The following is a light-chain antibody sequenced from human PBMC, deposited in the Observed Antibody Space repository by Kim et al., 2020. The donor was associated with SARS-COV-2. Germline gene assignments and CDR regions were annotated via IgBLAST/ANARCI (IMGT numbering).Light chain of an antibody. J-gene: IGLJ2*01. CDR3: SSYTSSSTPVV. CDR2: DVS. Sequence: QSALTQPASVSGSPGQSITISCTGTSSDVGGYNYVSWYQQHPGKAPKLMIYDVSKRPSGVSNRFSGSKSGNTASLTISGLQAEDEADYYCSSYTSSSTPVVFGGGTHLTVL. V-gene: IGLV2-14*01. CDR1: SSDVGGYNY.